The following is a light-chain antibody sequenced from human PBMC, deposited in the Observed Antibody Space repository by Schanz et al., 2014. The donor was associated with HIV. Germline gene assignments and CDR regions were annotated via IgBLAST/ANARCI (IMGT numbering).Light chain of an antibody. CDR1: ASNIGHNY. CDR2: VTH. CDR3: GAWDSSLSVLL. J-gene: IGLJ2*01. Sequence: QSVLTQPPSVSVAPGQRVTISCSGSASNIGHNYVSWFQQFPGTTPKLLIYVTHQRPSEIPDRFSGSKTGTSATLAITGLQTEDEADYYCGAWDSSLSVLLFGGGTKVTVL. V-gene: IGLV1-51*01.